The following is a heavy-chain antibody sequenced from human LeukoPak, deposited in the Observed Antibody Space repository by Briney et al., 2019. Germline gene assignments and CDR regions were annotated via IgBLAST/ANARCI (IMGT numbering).Heavy chain of an antibody. CDR2: IYYSEST. CDR3: ARGLVPYYGSGSYLDY. J-gene: IGHJ4*02. D-gene: IGHD3-10*01. Sequence: SETLSLTCTVSGGSISSGDYYWSWIRQPPGKGLEWIGYIYYSESTYYNPSLKSRVTISVDTSKNQFSLKLSSVTAADTAVYYCARGLVPYYGSGSYLDYWGQGTLVTVSS. CDR1: GGSISSGDYY. V-gene: IGHV4-30-4*01.